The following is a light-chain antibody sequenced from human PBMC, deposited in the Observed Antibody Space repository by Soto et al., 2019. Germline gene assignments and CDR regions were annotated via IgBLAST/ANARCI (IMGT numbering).Light chain of an antibody. CDR2: DVS. V-gene: IGLV2-11*01. CDR1: SSDVGDYDF. CDR3: CSYAGSSTFG. Sequence: QSALTQPRSVSGSPGQSVTISCTGTSSDVGDYDFVSWYHQHPGKVPKVIIYDVSERPSGVPDRFSGSKSGNTASLTISGLQAEDEADYYCCSYAGSSTFGFGTGTKLTVL. J-gene: IGLJ1*01.